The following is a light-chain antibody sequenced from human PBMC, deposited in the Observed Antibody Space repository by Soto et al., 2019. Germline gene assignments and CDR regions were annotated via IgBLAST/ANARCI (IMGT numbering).Light chain of an antibody. CDR2: DVS. Sequence: ALTQPRSVSGSPGQSVTISCTGTSSDVGGYNYVSWYQQHPGKAPKLMIYDVSKRPSGVPDRFSGSKSGNTASLTISGLQAEDEADYYCCSYAGSYTFLVFGTGTKVTVL. CDR1: SSDVGGYNY. V-gene: IGLV2-11*01. CDR3: CSYAGSYTFLV. J-gene: IGLJ1*01.